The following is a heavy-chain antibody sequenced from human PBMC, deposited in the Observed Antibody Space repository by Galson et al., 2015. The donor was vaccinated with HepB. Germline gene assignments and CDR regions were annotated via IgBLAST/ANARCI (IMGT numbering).Heavy chain of an antibody. V-gene: IGHV3-69-1*01. D-gene: IGHD6-13*01. CDR2: IGSSNT. CDR3: AGSSSWYSGLNDAFDV. J-gene: IGHJ3*01. CDR1: GFSFSDYI. Sequence: SLRLSCAASGFSFSDYIMNWVRQAPGKGLEWVSSIGSSNTYYADSVRGRFTISRDNAKNSVYVQMNSLRVEDTAIYYCAGSSSWYSGLNDAFDVWGQGTVVTVSS.